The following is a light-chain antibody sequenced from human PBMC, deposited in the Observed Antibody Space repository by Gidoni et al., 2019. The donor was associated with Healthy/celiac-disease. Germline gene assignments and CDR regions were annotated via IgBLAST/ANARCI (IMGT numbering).Light chain of an antibody. Sequence: QSALTQPASVSGSPGQPITISCTGTSSDVGSYNLVSWYQQHPGKAPKLMIYAVSKRPSGVSNRFSGSKSGNTASLTISELQAEDEADYYCCSYAGSSTLVFGGGTKLTVL. CDR1: SSDVGSYNL. V-gene: IGLV2-23*02. CDR2: AVS. J-gene: IGLJ2*01. CDR3: CSYAGSSTLV.